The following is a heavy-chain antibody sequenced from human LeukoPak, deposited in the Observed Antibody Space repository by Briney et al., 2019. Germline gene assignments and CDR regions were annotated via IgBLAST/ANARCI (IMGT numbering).Heavy chain of an antibody. CDR1: GGSISSSSYY. CDR3: ARLGAGWPNNWFDP. V-gene: IGHV4-39*07. J-gene: IGHJ5*02. D-gene: IGHD6-25*01. Sequence: PSETLSLTCTVSGGSISSSSYYWGWIRQPPGKGLEWIGSIYYSGSTNYNPSLKSRVTISVDTSKNQFSLKLSSVTAADTAVYYCARLGAGWPNNWFDPWGQGTLVTVSS. CDR2: IYYSGST.